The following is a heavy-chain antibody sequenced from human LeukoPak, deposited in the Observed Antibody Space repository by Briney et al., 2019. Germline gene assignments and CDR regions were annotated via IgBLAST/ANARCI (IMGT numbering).Heavy chain of an antibody. V-gene: IGHV3-23*01. Sequence: GGSLRLSCAVSGFTFSNSAMTWVRRAPGKGLEWVAAISDSGGDTIYTDSVKDRFTISRDNSKNTLYLQMNSLRADGTAVYYCTKGGSYGPLDYWGQGTLVTVSS. D-gene: IGHD1-26*01. CDR3: TKGGSYGPLDY. CDR2: ISDSGGDT. J-gene: IGHJ4*02. CDR1: GFTFSNSA.